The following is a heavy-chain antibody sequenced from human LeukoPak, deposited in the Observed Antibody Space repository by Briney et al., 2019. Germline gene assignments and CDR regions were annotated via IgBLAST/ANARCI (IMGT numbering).Heavy chain of an antibody. J-gene: IGHJ4*02. CDR1: GYTFTSYG. D-gene: IGHD1-26*01. Sequence: ASVKVSCKASGYTFTSYGISWVRRAPGQGLEWMGWINPNSGGTNYAQKFQGRVTITRDTSISTAYMELSRLRSGDTAVYYCARVPRWELLVLDYWGQGILVTVSS. CDR3: ARVPRWELLVLDY. V-gene: IGHV1-2*02. CDR2: INPNSGGT.